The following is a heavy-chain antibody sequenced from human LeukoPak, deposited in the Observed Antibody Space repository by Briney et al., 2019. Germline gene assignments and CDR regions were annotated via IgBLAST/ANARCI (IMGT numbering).Heavy chain of an antibody. CDR2: IIPIFGTA. J-gene: IGHJ4*02. V-gene: IGHV1-69*05. Sequence: GASVKVSCKASGGTFSSYAISWVRQAPGQGLEWMGGIIPIFGTANYAQKFQGRVTITTDESTSTAYMELSSLRSEDTAVYYCAMGGHRYYDIVTGYFFHSYFDYWGQGTLVTVSS. D-gene: IGHD3-9*01. CDR3: AMGGHRYYDIVTGYFFHSYFDY. CDR1: GGTFSSYA.